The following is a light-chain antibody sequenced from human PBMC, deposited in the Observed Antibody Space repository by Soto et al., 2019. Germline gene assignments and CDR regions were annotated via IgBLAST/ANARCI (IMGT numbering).Light chain of an antibody. J-gene: IGLJ3*02. V-gene: IGLV3-21*02. CDR1: NIGSQT. Sequence: SYELTQAPSVSVAPGQTASIPCGGNNIGSQTVHWYQQKPGQAPVLVVYDDSDRPSGIPERFSGSNSGNAATLTISRVEAGDEADYLCQVWDVSSDHRVFGGGTKVTVL. CDR3: QVWDVSSDHRV. CDR2: DDS.